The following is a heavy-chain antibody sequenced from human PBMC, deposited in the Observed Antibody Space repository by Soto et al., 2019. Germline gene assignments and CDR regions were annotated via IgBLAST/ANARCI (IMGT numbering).Heavy chain of an antibody. J-gene: IGHJ4*02. CDR3: TRDRSGTMLF. CDR2: MNQDGSER. V-gene: IGHV3-7*01. CDR1: GFTFSNYW. D-gene: IGHD1-7*01. Sequence: EVQLVESGGGLVQPGGSLRLSCAASGFTFSNYWMSWVRQAPGEGLEWVANMNQDGSERYYVDSVKGRFNISRDNAKNSLFLQMVSMRAEDTAIYYCTRDRSGTMLFWGQGTVVTVSS.